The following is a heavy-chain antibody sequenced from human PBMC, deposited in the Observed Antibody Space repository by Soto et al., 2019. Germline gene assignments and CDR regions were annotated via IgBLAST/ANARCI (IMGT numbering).Heavy chain of an antibody. CDR3: ARDFNWNLYYYYGMDV. J-gene: IGHJ6*02. V-gene: IGHV1-2*02. CDR1: GYTFTGYY. Sequence: ASVKVSCKASGYTFTGYYMHWVRQAPGQGLEWMGWINPNSGGTNYAQKFQGRVTMTRDTSNSTAYMELSRLRSDDTAVYYCARDFNWNLYYYYGMDVWGQGTTVTVSS. CDR2: INPNSGGT. D-gene: IGHD1-1*01.